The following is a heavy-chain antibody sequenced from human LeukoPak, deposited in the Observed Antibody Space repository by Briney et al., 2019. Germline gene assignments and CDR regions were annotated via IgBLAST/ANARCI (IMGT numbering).Heavy chain of an antibody. Sequence: GGSLRLSRAASGFTFSSSAMRWVRQAPGKGLGWVAFILYDGSNKYYADSVEGRFTISRENSKTTLYLQMNSLRAEDTAVYYCAIFEYSSSWAAISSPSDAFDIWGQGTMVTVSS. D-gene: IGHD6-13*01. CDR2: ILYDGSNK. J-gene: IGHJ3*02. CDR3: AIFEYSSSWAAISSPSDAFDI. V-gene: IGHV3-30-3*02. CDR1: GFTFSSSA.